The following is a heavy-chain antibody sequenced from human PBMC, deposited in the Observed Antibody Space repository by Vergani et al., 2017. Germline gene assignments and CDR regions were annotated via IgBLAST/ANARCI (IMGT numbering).Heavy chain of an antibody. V-gene: IGHV3-23*04. CDR2: ISGSGGST. CDR1: GFTFSSYA. Sequence: EVQVVESGGGLVQPGGSLRLSCAASGFTFSSYAMSWVRQAPGKGLEWVSAISGSGGSTYYADSVKGRFTISRDNSKNTLYLQMNSLRAEDTAVYYCARGRYSSSASQGGDMDVWGKGTTVTVSS. CDR3: ARGRYSSSASQGGDMDV. J-gene: IGHJ6*03. D-gene: IGHD6-6*01.